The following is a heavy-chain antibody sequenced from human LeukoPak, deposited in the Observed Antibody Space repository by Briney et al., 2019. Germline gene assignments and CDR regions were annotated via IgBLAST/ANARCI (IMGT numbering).Heavy chain of an antibody. CDR1: GVSVSTSH. D-gene: IGHD2/OR15-2a*01. V-gene: IGHV4-59*02. CDR3: SEGYFEPFDH. J-gene: IGHJ4*02. CDR2: LSYSGKT. Sequence: SETLSLTCTVSGVSVSTSHWNWIRHRPGKGLEWIGCLSYSGKTNYNPSLKSRVSISLGSSNNHFSLKLTSVTAADTAVYYCSEGYFEPFDHWGQGILVTVSS.